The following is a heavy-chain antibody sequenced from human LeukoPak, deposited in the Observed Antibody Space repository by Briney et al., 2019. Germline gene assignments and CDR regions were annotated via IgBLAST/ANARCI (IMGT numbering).Heavy chain of an antibody. V-gene: IGHV3-23*01. CDR2: TSESGGST. J-gene: IGHJ4*02. Sequence: GGSLRLSCVASGFTFTSYAMSWVRRAPGRGLEWVSATSESGGSTYYADSVKGRFTISRDNSKNTLYLQMNSLRAEDTAVYYCAKTSGGNYWGQGTLVTVSS. D-gene: IGHD2-15*01. CDR3: AKTSGGNY. CDR1: GFTFTSYA.